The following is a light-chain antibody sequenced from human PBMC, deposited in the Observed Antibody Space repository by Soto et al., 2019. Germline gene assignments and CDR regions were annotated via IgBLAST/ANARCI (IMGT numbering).Light chain of an antibody. CDR2: DTF. J-gene: IGKJ2*01. CDR3: QQYAGSPYT. CDR1: QSVTNY. V-gene: IGKV3-20*01. Sequence: IVLTQSPGTLSLSPGESASLSCRASQSVTNYLVWYQQKPGQAPRLLIYDTFTRAAGIPDRFSVSGSGTDFTLIISRLEPEDFALYYCQQYAGSPYTFGQGTKLEIK.